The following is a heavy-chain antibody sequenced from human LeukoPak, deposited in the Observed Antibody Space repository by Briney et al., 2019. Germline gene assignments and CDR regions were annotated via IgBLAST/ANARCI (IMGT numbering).Heavy chain of an antibody. D-gene: IGHD4-23*01. CDR3: ARDQDYGGNSGFDY. CDR1: GYSISSGYY. J-gene: IGHJ4*02. V-gene: IGHV4-38-2*02. Sequence: SETLSLGRAVSGYSISSGYYWAWIRQPPGEGLEWIGIIYHSGSTSYNPSLECRVTISVDTSKNQFYLKLSPVTAADTAVYYCARDQDYGGNSGFDYCGQGTLVTVSS. CDR2: IYHSGST.